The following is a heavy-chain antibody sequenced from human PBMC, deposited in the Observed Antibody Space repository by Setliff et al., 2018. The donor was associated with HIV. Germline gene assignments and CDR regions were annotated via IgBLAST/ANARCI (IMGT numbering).Heavy chain of an antibody. CDR2: IYYSGGT. CDR3: ARENGWLFGWFDP. D-gene: IGHD3-22*01. V-gene: IGHV4-30-4*07. CDR1: GDSIASGGYS. J-gene: IGHJ5*02. Sequence: PSETLSLTCTVSGDSIASGGYSWTWIPQPPGKALEWIGYIYYSGGTSYSGTTYYNPSVASRITISGDTSKNQFSLKLTSVTAADTAIYYCARENGWLFGWFDPWGQGTPVTVSS.